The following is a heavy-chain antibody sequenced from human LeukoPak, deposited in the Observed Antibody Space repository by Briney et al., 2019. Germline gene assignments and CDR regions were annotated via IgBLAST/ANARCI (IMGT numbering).Heavy chain of an antibody. D-gene: IGHD4-23*01. CDR1: GGSISSYY. J-gene: IGHJ2*01. CDR2: IYYSGST. CDR3: ARHHYGGNRGQWYFDL. Sequence: SETLSLTCTVSGGSISSYYWSWIRQPPGKDLEWIGYIYYSGSTNYNPSLKSRVTISVDTSKNQFSLKLSSVTAADTAVYYCARHHYGGNRGQWYFDLWGRGTLVTVSS. V-gene: IGHV4-59*08.